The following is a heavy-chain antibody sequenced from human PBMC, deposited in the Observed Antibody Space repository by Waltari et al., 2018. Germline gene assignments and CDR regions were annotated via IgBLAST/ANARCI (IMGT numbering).Heavy chain of an antibody. CDR2: ISSNGGST. J-gene: IGHJ4*02. V-gene: IGHV3-64*01. CDR1: GFTFSSYA. Sequence: EVQLVESGGGLVQPGGSLRLSCAASGFTFSSYAMHWVRQAPGKGLEYVSAISSNGGSTYYANSVKGRFTISRDNSKNTLYLQMGSLRAEDMAVYYCARWDCSSTSCYAPFDYWGQGTLVTVSS. D-gene: IGHD2-2*01. CDR3: ARWDCSSTSCYAPFDY.